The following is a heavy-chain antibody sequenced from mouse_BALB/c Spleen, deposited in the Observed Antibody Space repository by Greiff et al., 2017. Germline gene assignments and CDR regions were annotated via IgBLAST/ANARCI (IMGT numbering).Heavy chain of an antibody. CDR2: IDPANGNT. D-gene: IGHD2-3*01. CDR3: AITDGYYVSYYFDY. Sequence: VQLQQSGAELVKPGASVKLSCTASGFNIKDNYMHWVKQRPEQGLEWIGRIDPANGNTKYDPKFQGKATITADTSSNTAYLQLSSLTSEDTAVYYCAITDGYYVSYYFDYWGQGTTLTVSS. CDR1: GFNIKDNY. V-gene: IGHV14-3*02. J-gene: IGHJ2*01.